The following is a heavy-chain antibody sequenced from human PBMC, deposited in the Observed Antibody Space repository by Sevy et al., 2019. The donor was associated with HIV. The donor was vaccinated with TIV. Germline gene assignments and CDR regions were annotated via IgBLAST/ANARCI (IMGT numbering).Heavy chain of an antibody. CDR2: ISHDGRNNK. J-gene: IGHJ5*02. Sequence: GGSLRLSCAASGFTFSEFGMHWVRQAPGKGLEWVAVISHDGRNNKYNADSVKGRFTISRDHSKNTLYLQMNSLRADDTAIYYCARDRGEILRSAFKSWGQGTLVTVSS. V-gene: IGHV3-30*04. D-gene: IGHD3-10*01. CDR3: ARDRGEILRSAFKS. CDR1: GFTFSEFG.